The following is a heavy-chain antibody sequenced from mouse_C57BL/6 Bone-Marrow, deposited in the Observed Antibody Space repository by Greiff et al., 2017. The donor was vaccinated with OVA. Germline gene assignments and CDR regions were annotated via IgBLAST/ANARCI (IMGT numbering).Heavy chain of an antibody. CDR2: IYPRSGNT. D-gene: IGHD1-1*01. J-gene: IGHJ2*01. CDR3: ARPRFYGSSYDYFDY. CDR1: GYTFTSYG. Sequence: QVQLQQSGAELARPGASVKLSCKASGYTFTSYGISWVKQRTGQGLEWIGEIYPRSGNTYYNEKFKGKATLTADKSSSTAYMQLRSLTSEDSAVYFCARPRFYGSSYDYFDYWGQGTTLPVSS. V-gene: IGHV1-81*01.